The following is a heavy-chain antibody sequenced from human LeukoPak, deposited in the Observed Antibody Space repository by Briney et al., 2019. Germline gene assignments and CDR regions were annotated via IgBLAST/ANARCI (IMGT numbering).Heavy chain of an antibody. V-gene: IGHV4-59*02. CDR2: IYNSGST. D-gene: IGHD3-22*01. Sequence: SETLSLTCIVSGGSVSSYYWTWIRQPPGKGLEWIGYIYNSGSTNYNPSLKSRVTISVDTSKNQFSLKLSSVTAADTAVYYCARDTDSSGYYDSWGQGTLVTASS. CDR3: ARDTDSSGYYDS. J-gene: IGHJ5*01. CDR1: GGSVSSYY.